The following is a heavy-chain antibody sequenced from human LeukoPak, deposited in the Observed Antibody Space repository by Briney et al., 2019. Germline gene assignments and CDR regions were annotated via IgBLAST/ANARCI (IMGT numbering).Heavy chain of an antibody. CDR3: ARELSYGSAYDAFDI. Sequence: SETLSLTCTVSGGSISSYYWSWIWQPPGKGLERIGYIYYSGSTNYNPSLKSRVTISVDTSNNQFSLKLSSVTVADTAVYYCARELSYGSAYDAFDIWGQGTMVTVSS. J-gene: IGHJ3*02. CDR2: IYYSGST. V-gene: IGHV4-59*01. CDR1: GGSISSYY. D-gene: IGHD5-18*01.